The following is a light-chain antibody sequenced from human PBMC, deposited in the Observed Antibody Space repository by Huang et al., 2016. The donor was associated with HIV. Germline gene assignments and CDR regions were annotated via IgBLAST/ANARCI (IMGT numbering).Light chain of an antibody. CDR3: QHYDNWAPAT. J-gene: IGKJ1*01. CDR1: QNVSTN. Sequence: EIVMTQSPVTLSVSPGESATLSCRASQNVSTNLAWYQHKPGRAPRLLLYGASTSATSVPARFSASGSGTEFTLTVGGLRSDDFAVYYCQHYDNWAPATFGQGTKLEFK. V-gene: IGKV3-15*01. CDR2: GAS.